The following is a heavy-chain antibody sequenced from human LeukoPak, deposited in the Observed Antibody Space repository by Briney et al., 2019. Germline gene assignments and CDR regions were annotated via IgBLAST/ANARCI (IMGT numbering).Heavy chain of an antibody. V-gene: IGHV3-74*01. CDR1: GFTFSAYW. Sequence: SGGSLRLSCAASGFTFSAYWMHWVRQAPGKGLVWVSRINTDGSRTTYADSVQGRFTISRDTAKNTLFLQMNSLRAEDTAVYYCAREAQVGDALQSWGQGTLVTVSS. CDR3: AREAQVGDALQS. CDR2: INTDGSRT. D-gene: IGHD1-26*01. J-gene: IGHJ5*02.